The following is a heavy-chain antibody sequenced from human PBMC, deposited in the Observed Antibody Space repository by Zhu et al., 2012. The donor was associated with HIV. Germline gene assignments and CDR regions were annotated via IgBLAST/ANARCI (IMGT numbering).Heavy chain of an antibody. CDR1: GDSISSSNYY. CDR2: IFYTGSA. D-gene: IGHD3-10*01. V-gene: IGHV4-39*07. J-gene: IGHJ4*02. CDR3: AKFDSRSHRAY. Sequence: QLQVQESGPGLVTPSETLSLTCSVSGDSISSSNYYWGWIRQPPGKGLEWIASIFYTGSAYYNPSLKSRVTISKDTSKNQLSLKLTSVTAADTASYHCAKFDSRSHRAYWGQGTLLTVSS.